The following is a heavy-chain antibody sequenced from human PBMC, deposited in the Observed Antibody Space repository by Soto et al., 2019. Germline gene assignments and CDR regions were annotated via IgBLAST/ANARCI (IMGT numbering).Heavy chain of an antibody. CDR2: ISGDGGTT. D-gene: IGHD2-2*01. Sequence: EVQLLESGGGLVQPGGSLRLSCAASGFTFSSYAMNWVRQAPGKGLEWVSIISGDGGTTSYADSVKGRFTISRDNSKNTLYLQMNSLRAEDTAVYYCAKKRVLVPAMYHFDYRGQGTLVTVSS. J-gene: IGHJ4*02. CDR1: GFTFSSYA. CDR3: AKKRVLVPAMYHFDY. V-gene: IGHV3-23*01.